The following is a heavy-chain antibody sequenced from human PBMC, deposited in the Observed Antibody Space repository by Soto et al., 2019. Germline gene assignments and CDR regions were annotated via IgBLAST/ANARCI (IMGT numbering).Heavy chain of an antibody. V-gene: IGHV3-53*01. D-gene: IGHD3-10*01. CDR1: GLGVRNNY. J-gene: IGHJ6*02. CDR2: IYNDGTT. Sequence: EVRLEESGGGLIQPGGSLRLSCTAYGLGVRNNYMSWVRQAPGMGLEWVSVIYNDGTTYYADSVKGRFTLSRDTSINTLSLQMDSLRAEDTAVYYCVRPLPSGRNYGMDVWGQGTTVTVSS. CDR3: VRPLPSGRNYGMDV.